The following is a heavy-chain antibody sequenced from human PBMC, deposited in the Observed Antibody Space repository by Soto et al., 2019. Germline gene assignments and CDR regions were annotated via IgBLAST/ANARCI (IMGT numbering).Heavy chain of an antibody. J-gene: IGHJ4*01. CDR2: ISAYNSNT. V-gene: IGHV1-18*01. CDR1: GYTFSNYG. CDR3: ARGVPYYDILTGYYELFDY. D-gene: IGHD3-9*01. Sequence: ASVKVSCKASGYTFSNYGLNWVRQAPGQGLEWMGWISAYNSNTTYAQKFQGRVTMTTDTSTNTAYMELRSLRSDDTAVYYCARGVPYYDILTGYYELFDYWGQGTLVTVSS.